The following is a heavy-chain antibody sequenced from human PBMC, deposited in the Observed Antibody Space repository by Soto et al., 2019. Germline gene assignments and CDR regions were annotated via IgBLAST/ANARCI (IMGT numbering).Heavy chain of an antibody. CDR2: INPNTGAT. CDR1: GYTFTGYS. D-gene: IGHD6-19*01. Sequence: QVQLVQSGAEVKKPGASVKVSCKASGYTFTGYSIHWVRQVPGHGLEWVGWINPNTGATETAQTFQGSVTMSRDTSTSTAYMEVSSLRSDDTAVYFCARDRTFYPSGWHMCHFDYWGQGTLVTVSS. V-gene: IGHV1-2*02. CDR3: ARDRTFYPSGWHMCHFDY. J-gene: IGHJ4*02.